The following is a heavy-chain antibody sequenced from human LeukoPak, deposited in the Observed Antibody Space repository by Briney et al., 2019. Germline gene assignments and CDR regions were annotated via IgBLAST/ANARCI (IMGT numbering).Heavy chain of an antibody. D-gene: IGHD3-10*01. CDR1: GFTFSSYA. J-gene: IGHJ4*02. CDR2: ISGSGGTK. V-gene: IGHV3-23*01. Sequence: GGSLRLSCAASGFTFSSYAMSWVRQAPGKGLEWVSAISGSGGTKHYADSVNGRFTISRDNSKNTLYLQMNSLTAEDTALYYCAQVMGVRGAPSDYWGQGTLVTVSS. CDR3: AQVMGVRGAPSDY.